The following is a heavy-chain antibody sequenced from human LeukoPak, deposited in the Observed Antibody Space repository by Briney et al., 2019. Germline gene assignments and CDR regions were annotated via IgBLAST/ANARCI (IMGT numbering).Heavy chain of an antibody. D-gene: IGHD3-3*01. CDR3: AKDRRYDFWSGYFDY. Sequence: GGSLRLSCAASGFIFSSYAMSWVRQAPGKGLEWVSAISGSGGSTYYADSVKGRFTISRDNSKNTLYLQMNSLRAEDTAVYYCAKDRRYDFWSGYFDYWGQGTLVTVSS. V-gene: IGHV3-23*01. J-gene: IGHJ4*02. CDR1: GFIFSSYA. CDR2: ISGSGGST.